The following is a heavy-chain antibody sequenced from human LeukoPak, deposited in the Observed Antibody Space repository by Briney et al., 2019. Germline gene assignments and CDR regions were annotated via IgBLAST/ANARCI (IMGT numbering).Heavy chain of an antibody. D-gene: IGHD3-22*01. Sequence: GGSLRLSCAASGFTFSSYSMNWVRQAPGKGLEWVSAISGSGGSTYYADSVKGRFTISRDNSKNTLYLQMNSLRAEDTAVYYCAKDRRYDSSGYSPYYFDYWGQGTLVTVSS. J-gene: IGHJ4*02. CDR3: AKDRRYDSSGYSPYYFDY. V-gene: IGHV3-23*01. CDR1: GFTFSSYS. CDR2: ISGSGGST.